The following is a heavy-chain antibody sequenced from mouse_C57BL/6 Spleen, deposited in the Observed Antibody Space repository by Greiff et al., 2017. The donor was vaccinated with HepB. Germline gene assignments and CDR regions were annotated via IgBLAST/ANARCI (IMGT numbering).Heavy chain of an antibody. CDR1: GYSFTDYN. V-gene: IGHV1-39*01. CDR3: ARPYYYGSSPNWYFDV. J-gene: IGHJ1*03. CDR2: INPNYGTT. D-gene: IGHD1-1*01. Sequence: QLQQSGPELVKPGASVKISCKAAGYSFTDYNMNWVKQSNGKSLEWIGVINPNYGTTSYNQKFKGKATMTVDQSSSTAYMQLNSLTSEDSAVYYCARPYYYGSSPNWYFDVWATGTTFIIS.